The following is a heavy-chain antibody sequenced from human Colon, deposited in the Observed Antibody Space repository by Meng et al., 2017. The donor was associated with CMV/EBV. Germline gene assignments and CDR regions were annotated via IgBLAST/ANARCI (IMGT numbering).Heavy chain of an antibody. J-gene: IGHJ4*02. Sequence: CAVYSESLSGYYCSWVRQPPGRGPEWIGEINHSESTNYNPSLKSRVTMSVDSFRNQCSLKLNSVTAADTAVYFCARRVGSGKYDFDYWSQGSLVTVSS. D-gene: IGHD3-16*01. CDR2: INHSEST. V-gene: IGHV4-34*01. CDR3: ARRVGSGKYDFDY. CDR1: SESLSGYY.